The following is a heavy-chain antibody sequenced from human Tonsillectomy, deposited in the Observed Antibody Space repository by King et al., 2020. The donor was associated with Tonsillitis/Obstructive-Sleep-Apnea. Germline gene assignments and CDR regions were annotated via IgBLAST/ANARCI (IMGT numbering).Heavy chain of an antibody. V-gene: IGHV2-5*02. CDR2: IYWDDDK. J-gene: IGHJ4*02. Sequence: ITLKESGPTLVKPTQTLTLTCTFSGFSLITSGVGVGWFRQPPGKALEWLALIYWDDDKRYSPSLKSRLTITKDTSKKQVVLTMTNMDPMDTATYYFAQSRGLWFRPYYWGQGTLVTVSS. D-gene: IGHD3-10*01. CDR1: GFSLITSGVG. CDR3: AQSRGLWFRPYY.